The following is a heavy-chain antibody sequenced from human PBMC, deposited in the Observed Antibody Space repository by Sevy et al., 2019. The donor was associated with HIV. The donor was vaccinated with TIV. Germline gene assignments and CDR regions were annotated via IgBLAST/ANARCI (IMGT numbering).Heavy chain of an antibody. Sequence: ASVKVSCKASGYTFTGYYIHWVRQAPGQGLEWMGWINSYSGGTNFAQKFHGRVTMTRDTSINTAYMELTRLRFDDTAVYYCARDNDYCIGANCPLYGMDVWGQGTTVTVSS. CDR2: INSYSGGT. J-gene: IGHJ6*02. CDR1: GYTFTGYY. CDR3: ARDNDYCIGANCPLYGMDV. V-gene: IGHV1-2*02. D-gene: IGHD2-15*01.